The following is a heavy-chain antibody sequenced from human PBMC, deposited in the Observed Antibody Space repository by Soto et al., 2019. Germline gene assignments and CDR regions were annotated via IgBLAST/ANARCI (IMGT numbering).Heavy chain of an antibody. J-gene: IGHJ5*02. V-gene: IGHV3-11*01. D-gene: IGHD2-21*02. CDR1: GFSFSDYY. CDR2: ISSSGSTI. Sequence: GGSLRLSCAASGFSFSDYYMSWIRQAPGKGLEWVSYISSSGSTIYYADSVKGRFTISRDNAKNSLYLQMNSLRAEDKAVYYWAGRPGGYGGNSFPWGQGTLVTVSS. CDR3: AGRPGGYGGNSFP.